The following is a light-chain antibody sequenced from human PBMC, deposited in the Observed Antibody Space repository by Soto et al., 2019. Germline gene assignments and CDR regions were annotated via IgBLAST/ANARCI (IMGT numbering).Light chain of an antibody. Sequence: EIVMTQSPATLSVSPGERATLSCRASQSVSSNLAWYQQKPGQAPRLLIYGASTRATGIPARFSGGGSGTECTLTISSLQSEDFAVYYCQQYNNWPPWTFGQGTKVEIK. CDR3: QQYNNWPPWT. V-gene: IGKV3-15*01. CDR1: QSVSSN. J-gene: IGKJ1*01. CDR2: GAS.